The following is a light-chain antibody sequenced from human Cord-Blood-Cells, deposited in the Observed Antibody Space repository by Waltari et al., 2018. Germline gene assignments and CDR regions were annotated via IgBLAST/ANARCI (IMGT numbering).Light chain of an antibody. CDR2: GAS. V-gene: IGKV3-15*01. J-gene: IGKJ1*01. CDR3: QQYNNWGT. CDR1: QSVSSN. Sequence: EIVMTQSPATLSVSRGERATLSCRASQSVSSNLAWYQQKPGQATRLLIYGASTRATGIPARFSGSGSGTEFTLTISSLQSEDFAVYYCQQYNNWGTFGQGTKVEIK.